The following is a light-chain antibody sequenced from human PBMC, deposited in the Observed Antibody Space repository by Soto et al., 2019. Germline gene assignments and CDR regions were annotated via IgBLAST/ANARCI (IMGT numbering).Light chain of an antibody. J-gene: IGKJ2*01. CDR1: QSVSSN. CDR2: GAS. V-gene: IGKV3-15*01. CDR3: QHYDNLSPT. Sequence: EIVMTQSPATLSGSPGERATLSCRASQSVSSNLAWYQQKPGQTPRLLIYGASTRATGIPARFSGSGSGTEFTLTFSSLLSEDFATYYCQHYDNLSPTFGLGTTLEI.